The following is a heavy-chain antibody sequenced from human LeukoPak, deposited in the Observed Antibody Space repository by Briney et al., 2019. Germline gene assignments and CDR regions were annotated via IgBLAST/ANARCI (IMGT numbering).Heavy chain of an antibody. D-gene: IGHD3-16*01. CDR2: VYNSGDT. Sequence: PSEALSLTCTVSGVSISSDYWSWIRQSPGKGLEWVGYVYNSGDTGKNPPLKSRVTILLDTSKNQCSLKLTSVSAADTAVYYCARLKLGAYFDLWGRGTLVTVSS. J-gene: IGHJ2*01. V-gene: IGHV4-59*08. CDR3: ARLKLGAYFDL. CDR1: GVSISSDY.